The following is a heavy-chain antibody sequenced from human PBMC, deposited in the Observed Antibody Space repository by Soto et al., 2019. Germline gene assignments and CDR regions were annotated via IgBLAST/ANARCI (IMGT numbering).Heavy chain of an antibody. CDR2: IWTSGST. Sequence: EVQLVESGGGLIQPGGSLRLSSEASGFTFSSNVMNWVRQAPGKGLEWVSLIWTSGSTAYADSVKGRFTISRDNSKSALYLHMSSLRAEDTAVYYCATRPLLRGAPWGQGTMVTVSS. V-gene: IGHV3-53*01. J-gene: IGHJ3*01. CDR3: ATRPLLRGAP. CDR1: GFTFSSNV. D-gene: IGHD3-16*01.